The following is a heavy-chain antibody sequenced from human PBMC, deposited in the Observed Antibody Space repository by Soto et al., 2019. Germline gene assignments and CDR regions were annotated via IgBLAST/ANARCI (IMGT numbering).Heavy chain of an antibody. CDR3: AEDYGDNN. CDR1: GGTFSSYA. CDR2: ISAYNGNT. V-gene: IGHV1-18*01. Sequence: ASVKVSCKASGGTFSSYAISWVRQAPGQGLEWMGWISAYNGNTNYAQKLQGRVTMTTDTFTSTAYMELRSLRSDDTAVYYCAEDYGDNNWGQGTLVTVSS. D-gene: IGHD4-17*01. J-gene: IGHJ4*02.